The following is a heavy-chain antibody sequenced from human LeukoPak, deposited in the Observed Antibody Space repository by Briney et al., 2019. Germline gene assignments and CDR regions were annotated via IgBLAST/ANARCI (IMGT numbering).Heavy chain of an antibody. J-gene: IGHJ4*02. CDR1: GGSISSGGYY. CDR2: IYYSGST. Sequence: SETLSLTCTVAGGSISSGGYYLSWIRQHPGKGLEWIGYIYYSGSTYYNPSLKSRVTISVDTSKKQFSLKLSSVTAADTAVYYCARVDVVVTQYFDYWGQGTLVTVSS. D-gene: IGHD3-22*01. V-gene: IGHV4-31*03. CDR3: ARVDVVVTQYFDY.